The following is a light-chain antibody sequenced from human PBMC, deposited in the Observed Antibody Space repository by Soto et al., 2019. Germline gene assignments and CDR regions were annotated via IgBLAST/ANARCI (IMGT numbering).Light chain of an antibody. V-gene: IGKV3-15*01. CDR3: QQYNNWPRT. CDR2: GAS. CDR1: QSVTNY. Sequence: EIVFTQSPATLSLSPVERAPLSCRTSQSVTNYLAWYQLKPGQPPRLLIYGASTRATGIPARFSGSGSGTEFTLTISSLQSEDFAVYYCQQYNNWPRTFGQGTKVDI. J-gene: IGKJ1*01.